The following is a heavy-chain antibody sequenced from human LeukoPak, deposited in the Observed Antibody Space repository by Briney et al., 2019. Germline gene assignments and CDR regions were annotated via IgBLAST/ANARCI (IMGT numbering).Heavy chain of an antibody. CDR2: ISFSGGST. J-gene: IGHJ4*02. V-gene: IGHV3-23*01. Sequence: GGSLRLSCAASGFNFNIYAMNWVRQAPGKGLEWVSAISFSGGSTYYADSVKGRFTISRDNFKNTLYLQMNSLRAEDTAVYYCAKDVKSDGVWDVDHWGRGTLVTVSS. CDR3: AKDVKSDGVWDVDH. CDR1: GFNFNIYA. D-gene: IGHD4-17*01.